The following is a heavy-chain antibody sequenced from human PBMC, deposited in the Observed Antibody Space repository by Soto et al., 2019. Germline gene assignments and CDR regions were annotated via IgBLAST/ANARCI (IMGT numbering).Heavy chain of an antibody. D-gene: IGHD6-13*01. CDR2: ISGNGGST. J-gene: IGHJ4*02. CDR1: GFTFSSYA. V-gene: IGHV3-23*01. CDR3: AEGSECSNWYTLGFDF. Sequence: GGSLRLSCAASGFTFSSYAMSWVRQAPGRGLEWVSIISGNGGSTYYAASVKGRFTISRDNTKNTPYLQMDSLTAEDTAVYYCAEGSECSNWYTLGFDFWGQGALVTVSS.